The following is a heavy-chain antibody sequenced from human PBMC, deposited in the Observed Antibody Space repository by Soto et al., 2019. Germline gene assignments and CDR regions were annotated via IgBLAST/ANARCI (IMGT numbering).Heavy chain of an antibody. CDR2: ISSSGSTI. CDR1: GFTFSSYE. CDR3: ARLYSSSHFDY. V-gene: IGHV3-48*03. Sequence: EVQLMESGGGLVQPGGSLRLSCAASGFTFSSYEMNWVRQAPGKGLEWVSYISSSGSTIYYADSVKGRFTISRDNAKNSLYLQMNSLRAEDTAVYYCARLYSSSHFDYWGQGTLVTVSS. D-gene: IGHD6-6*01. J-gene: IGHJ4*02.